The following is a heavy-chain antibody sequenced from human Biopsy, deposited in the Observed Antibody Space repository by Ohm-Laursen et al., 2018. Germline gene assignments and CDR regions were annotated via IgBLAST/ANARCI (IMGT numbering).Heavy chain of an antibody. CDR2: IRSKAKSYAT. V-gene: IGHV3-73*01. D-gene: IGHD3-10*01. J-gene: IGHJ4*02. CDR1: GFTFSASA. Sequence: SLRLSCSASGFTFSASAVHWVRQASGKGLEWVGRIRSKAKSYATAYAASVTGRFTISRNDSKNTPYLQRNSRKTEDAAVYYCTLEGAGFDNWGQGTLVTVSS. CDR3: TLEGAGFDN.